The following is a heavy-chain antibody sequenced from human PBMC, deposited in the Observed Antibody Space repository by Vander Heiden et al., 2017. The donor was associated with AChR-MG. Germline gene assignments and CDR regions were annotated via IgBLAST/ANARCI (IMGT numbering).Heavy chain of an antibody. V-gene: IGHV1-2*06. CDR3: ARAGDYGDYSLY. Sequence: QVQLVQSGAEVKKPGASVKVSCKASGYTFTDYYVHWVRQAPGQGLEWMGRVNPHSGGTNYAQKFQGRVTMTSDTSINTAYMELGRLRPDDTAVYYCARAGDYGDYSLYWGQGTLVTVSS. CDR1: GYTFTDYY. CDR2: VNPHSGGT. D-gene: IGHD4-17*01. J-gene: IGHJ4*02.